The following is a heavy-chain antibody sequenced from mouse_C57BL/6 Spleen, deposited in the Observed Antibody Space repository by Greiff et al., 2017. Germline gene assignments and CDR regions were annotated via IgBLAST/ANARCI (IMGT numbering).Heavy chain of an antibody. Sequence: QVQLQQSGAELARPGASVKLSCKASGYTFTSYGISWVKQRTGQGLEWIGEIYPRSGNTYYNEKFKGKATLTADKSSSTAYMELRSLTSEDSAVYFCARENSNRFAYWGQGTLVTVSA. J-gene: IGHJ3*01. V-gene: IGHV1-81*01. D-gene: IGHD2-5*01. CDR3: ARENSNRFAY. CDR1: GYTFTSYG. CDR2: IYPRSGNT.